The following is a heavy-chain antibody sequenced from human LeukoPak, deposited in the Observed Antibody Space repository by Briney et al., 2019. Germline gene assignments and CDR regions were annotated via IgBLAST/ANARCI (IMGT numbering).Heavy chain of an antibody. D-gene: IGHD5-12*01. CDR3: ASSVGYSGYERKIYYYYYGMDV. V-gene: IGHV3-21*01. CDR2: ISSSSSYI. Sequence: GGSLRLSCAASGFTFNSYSMNWVRQAPGKGLEWVSSISSSSSYIYYADSVKGRFTISRDNAKNSLYLQMNSLRAEDTAVYYCASSVGYSGYERKIYYYYYGMDVWGQGTTVTVSS. J-gene: IGHJ6*02. CDR1: GFTFNSYS.